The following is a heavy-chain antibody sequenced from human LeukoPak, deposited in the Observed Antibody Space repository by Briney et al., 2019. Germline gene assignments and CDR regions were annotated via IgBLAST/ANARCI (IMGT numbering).Heavy chain of an antibody. CDR1: GGSISSYY. D-gene: IGHD1-7*01. Sequence: PETLSLTCTVSGGSISSYYWSWIRQPPGKGLEWIGRIYTSVSTNYNPSLKSRVTISVDKSKNQFSLKLSSVTAEDTAVYYCALSGITGTSRFVYWGQGTLVTVS. V-gene: IGHV4-4*07. J-gene: IGHJ4*02. CDR3: ALSGITGTSRFVY. CDR2: IYTSVST.